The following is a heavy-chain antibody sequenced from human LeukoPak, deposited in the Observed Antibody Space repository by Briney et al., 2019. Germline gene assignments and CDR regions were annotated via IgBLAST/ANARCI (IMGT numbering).Heavy chain of an antibody. CDR3: AKVREGAAIADIRWFDP. Sequence: GGSLRLSCADSGFTFSTYEMNWVREAPGKGLEWVSYICSSGSTIYYAASGKGGFTISGDNSKNTLFLQMNSLGAEDTAVYCCAKVREGAAIADIRWFDPWGQGTLVTVSS. D-gene: IGHD2-2*02. CDR2: ICSSGSTI. V-gene: IGHV3-48*03. CDR1: GFTFSTYE. J-gene: IGHJ5*02.